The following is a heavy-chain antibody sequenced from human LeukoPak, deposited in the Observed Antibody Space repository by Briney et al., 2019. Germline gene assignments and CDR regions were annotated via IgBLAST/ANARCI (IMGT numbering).Heavy chain of an antibody. CDR2: ISSSSSYL. V-gene: IGHV3-21*01. D-gene: IGHD5-24*01. J-gene: IGHJ3*02. CDR1: GFTFSSYS. CDR3: ATQRDGYSHDAFDI. Sequence: RPGGSLRLSCAASGFTFSSYSMNWVRQAPGKGLEWVSSISSSSSYLYYADSVKGRFTISSDNAKNSLYLQMNSLRAEDTAVCYCATQRDGYSHDAFDIWGQGTMVTVSS.